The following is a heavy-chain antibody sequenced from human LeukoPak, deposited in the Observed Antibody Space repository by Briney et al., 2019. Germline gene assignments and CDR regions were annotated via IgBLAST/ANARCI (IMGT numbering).Heavy chain of an antibody. J-gene: IGHJ4*02. Sequence: PGGSLRLSCAASGFTFSSYAMNWVRQAPGKGLEWVSSISGGSTYTYYADSLKGRFTISRDNANNSLFLQVNSLRADDTAVYYCARGSAALGSWGQGTLVTVSS. CDR2: ISGGSTYT. CDR3: ARGSAALGS. V-gene: IGHV3-21*01. D-gene: IGHD5-12*01. CDR1: GFTFSSYA.